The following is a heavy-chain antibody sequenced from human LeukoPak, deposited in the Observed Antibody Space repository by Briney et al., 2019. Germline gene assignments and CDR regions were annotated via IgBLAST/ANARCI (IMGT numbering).Heavy chain of an antibody. CDR3: ARGPGYCSGGSCYFFPTSY. CDR2: ISGSGGST. CDR1: GFTFSSYA. Sequence: GGSLRLSCAASGFTFSSYAMSWVRQAPGKGLKWVSAISGSGGSTYYADSVKGRFTISRDNSKNTLYLQMNSLRAEDTAVYYCARGPGYCSGGSCYFFPTSYWGQGTLVTVSS. J-gene: IGHJ4*02. D-gene: IGHD2-15*01. V-gene: IGHV3-23*01.